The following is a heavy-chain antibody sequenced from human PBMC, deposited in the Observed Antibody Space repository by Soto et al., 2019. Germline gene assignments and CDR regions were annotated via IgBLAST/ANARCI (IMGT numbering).Heavy chain of an antibody. Sequence: PSETLSLTCTVSGGSVSSGSYYWSWIRQPPGKGLEWIGYIYYSGSTNYNPSLKSRVTISVDTPKNQFSLKLSSVTAADTAVYYCARASRSRHIVLVPAVKYNWFDPWGQGTLVTVSS. CDR1: GGSVSSGSYY. CDR3: ARASRSRHIVLVPAVKYNWFDP. CDR2: IYYSGST. V-gene: IGHV4-61*01. D-gene: IGHD2-2*01. J-gene: IGHJ5*02.